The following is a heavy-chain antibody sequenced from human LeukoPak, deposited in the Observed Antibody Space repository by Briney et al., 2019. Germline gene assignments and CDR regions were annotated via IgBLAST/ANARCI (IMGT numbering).Heavy chain of an antibody. CDR1: GYTFTGYY. Sequence: ASVKVSCKASGYTFTGYYMHWVRQAPGQGLEWMGWINPNSGGTNYAQKFQGRVTMTRGTSISTAYMELSRLRSDDTAVYYCARVWHDYVWGSYRPTTEYYFDYWGQGTLVTVSS. CDR3: ARVWHDYVWGSYRPTTEYYFDY. J-gene: IGHJ4*02. CDR2: INPNSGGT. D-gene: IGHD3-16*02. V-gene: IGHV1-2*02.